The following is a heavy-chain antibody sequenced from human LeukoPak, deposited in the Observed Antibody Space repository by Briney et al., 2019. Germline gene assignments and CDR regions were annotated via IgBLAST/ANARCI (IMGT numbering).Heavy chain of an antibody. V-gene: IGHV1-8*01. CDR2: MKPNSGNT. CDR1: GYTFTSYD. J-gene: IGHJ4*02. D-gene: IGHD3-10*01. CDR3: ARGSKVWVRGVPGY. Sequence: ASVKVSCKASGYTFTSYDINWERQATGQGLEWMGWMKPNSGNTGYAQKFQGRVTMTRNTSISTAYMELSSLRSEDTAVYYCARGSKVWVRGVPGYWGQGTLVTVSS.